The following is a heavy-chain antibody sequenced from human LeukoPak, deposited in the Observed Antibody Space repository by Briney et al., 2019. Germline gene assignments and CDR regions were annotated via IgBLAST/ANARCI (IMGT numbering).Heavy chain of an antibody. CDR3: APTLVVAANNWFDP. Sequence: PGGSLRLSCAASGFTFSNAWMSWVRQAPGKGLEWVGRIKSKTDGGTTDYAAPVKGRFTISRDDSKNTLYLQMNSLKTEETAVYYCAPTLVVAANNWFDPWGQGTLVTVSS. J-gene: IGHJ5*02. CDR2: IKSKTDGGTT. CDR1: GFTFSNAW. V-gene: IGHV3-15*01. D-gene: IGHD2-15*01.